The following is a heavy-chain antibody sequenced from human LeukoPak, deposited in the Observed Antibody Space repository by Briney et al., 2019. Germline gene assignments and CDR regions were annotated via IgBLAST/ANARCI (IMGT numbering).Heavy chain of an antibody. D-gene: IGHD3-22*01. CDR2: INPNSGGT. CDR1: GYTFTGYY. CDR3: AREVTMIVVDADAFDI. Sequence: ASVKVSCKASGYTFTGYYMHWVRQAPGQGLEWMGWINPNSGGTSYAQKFQGRVTMTRDTSISTAYMELSRLRSDDTAVYYCAREVTMIVVDADAFDIWGQGTMVTVSS. V-gene: IGHV1-2*02. J-gene: IGHJ3*02.